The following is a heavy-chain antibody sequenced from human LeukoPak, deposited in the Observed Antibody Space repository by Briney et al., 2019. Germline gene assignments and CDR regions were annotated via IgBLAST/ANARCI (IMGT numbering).Heavy chain of an antibody. J-gene: IGHJ4*02. CDR1: GYTFTSYA. CDR2: INPSGGST. CDR3: ARTRMAAAALGY. V-gene: IGHV1-46*01. D-gene: IGHD6-13*01. Sequence: ASVKVSCKASGYTFTSYAMNWVQQAPGQGLEWMGIINPSGGSTSYAQKFQGRVTMTRDTSTSTVYMELSSLRSEDTAVYYCARTRMAAAALGYWGQGTLVTVSS.